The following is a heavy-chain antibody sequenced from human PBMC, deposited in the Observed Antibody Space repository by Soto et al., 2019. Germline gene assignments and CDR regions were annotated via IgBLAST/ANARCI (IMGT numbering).Heavy chain of an antibody. D-gene: IGHD3-10*01. Sequence: GASVKVSCKTYGYTFTTYGINWVRQAPGQGLEWMGWISPYNGNTKYAQSLQGRVTMTTDTSTSTAYMELRSLRSDDTAVYYCASLPTPTHGVSVKNNWFDPWGQGTLVTVSS. V-gene: IGHV1-18*04. CDR3: ASLPTPTHGVSVKNNWFDP. J-gene: IGHJ5*02. CDR1: GYTFTTYG. CDR2: ISPYNGNT.